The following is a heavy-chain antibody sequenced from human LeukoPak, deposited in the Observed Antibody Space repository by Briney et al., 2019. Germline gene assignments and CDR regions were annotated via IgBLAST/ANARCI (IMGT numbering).Heavy chain of an antibody. CDR3: AKPGYCSTSCSAFDY. J-gene: IGHJ4*02. CDR2: IRYDGSNK. CDR1: GFTFSSYD. D-gene: IGHD2-2*01. Sequence: GGSLRLSCAASGFTFSSYDMHWVRQAPGKGLEWVAFIRYDGSNKYYADSVKGRFTISRDNSKNTLYLQMNSLRAEDTAIYYCAKPGYCSTSCSAFDYWGQGTLVTVSS. V-gene: IGHV3-30*02.